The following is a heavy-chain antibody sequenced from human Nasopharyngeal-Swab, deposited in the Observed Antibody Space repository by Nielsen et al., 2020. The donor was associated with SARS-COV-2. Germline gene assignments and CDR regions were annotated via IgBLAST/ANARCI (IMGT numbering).Heavy chain of an antibody. D-gene: IGHD6-13*01. J-gene: IGHJ4*02. CDR3: ARMDFIASRDY. Sequence: WIRQPPGKGLEWVAVIYSRGETHCTDSVRGRFTISRDNSKNMVNLQLNSLRAEDTAVYYCARMDFIASRDYWGQGTLVTVSS. V-gene: IGHV3-53*01. CDR2: IYSRGET.